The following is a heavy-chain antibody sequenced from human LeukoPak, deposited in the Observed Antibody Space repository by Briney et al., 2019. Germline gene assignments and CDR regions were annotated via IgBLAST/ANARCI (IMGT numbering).Heavy chain of an antibody. D-gene: IGHD4-11*01. CDR3: AKDDYSNYRSNDY. V-gene: IGHV3-48*03. J-gene: IGHJ4*02. CDR1: GFTFSSYE. CDR2: ISSSGSTI. Sequence: GGSLRLSCAASGFTFSSYEMNWVRQAPGKGLEWVSYISSSGSTIYYADSVKGRFTISRDNSKNTLYLQMNSLRAEDTAVYYCAKDDYSNYRSNDYWGQGTLVTVSS.